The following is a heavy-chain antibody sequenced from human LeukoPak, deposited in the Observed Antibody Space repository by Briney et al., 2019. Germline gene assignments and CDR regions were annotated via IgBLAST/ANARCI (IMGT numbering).Heavy chain of an antibody. V-gene: IGHV4-59*13. CDR1: GGSISRYY. Sequence: SETLSLPCTVSGGSISRYYWSWIRQPPGKGLEWIGYIYYSGSTNYNPSLKSRVTISVDTPKNQFSLKLSSVTAADTAVYYCARDLGVVPAAWGGWFDPWGQGTLVTVSS. CDR2: IYYSGST. D-gene: IGHD2-2*01. J-gene: IGHJ5*02. CDR3: ARDLGVVPAAWGGWFDP.